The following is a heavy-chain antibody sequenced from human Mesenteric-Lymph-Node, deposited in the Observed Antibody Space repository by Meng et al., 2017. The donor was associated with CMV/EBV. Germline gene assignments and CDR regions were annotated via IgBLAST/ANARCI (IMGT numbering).Heavy chain of an antibody. Sequence: GESLKISCAASGFTFSSYGMHWVRQAPGKGLEWVAFIRYDGSNKYYADSVKGRFTISRDNSKNTLYLQMNSLRAEDTAVYYCAKDRAFGVVFIGIDYWGQGTLVTVPQ. CDR3: AKDRAFGVVFIGIDY. D-gene: IGHD3-3*01. V-gene: IGHV3-30*02. CDR1: GFTFSSYG. CDR2: IRYDGSNK. J-gene: IGHJ4*02.